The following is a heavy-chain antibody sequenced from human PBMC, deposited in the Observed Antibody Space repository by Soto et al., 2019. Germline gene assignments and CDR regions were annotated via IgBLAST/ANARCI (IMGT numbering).Heavy chain of an antibody. CDR1: GYTFTIYT. CDR2: IIPIFTQT. D-gene: IGHD1-26*01. V-gene: IGHV1-69*02. J-gene: IGHJ6*02. CDR3: ARSGVGAAGGMDV. Sequence: QVQLVQSGAEVKKPGSSVKVYCKSSGYTFTIYTVTWVRQAPGQGLEWMGRIIPIFTQTNYAQKFQDRVTITADKSTSTVYMELSGLRYEDTAVYYCARSGVGAAGGMDVWGQGTTVTVSS.